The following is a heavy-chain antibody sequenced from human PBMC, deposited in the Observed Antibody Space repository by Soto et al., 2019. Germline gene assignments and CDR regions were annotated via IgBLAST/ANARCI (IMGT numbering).Heavy chain of an antibody. CDR1: GGSISSGGYY. CDR3: ARDRLGELSLLGAAFDI. V-gene: IGHV4-31*03. D-gene: IGHD3-16*02. Sequence: QVQLQESGPGLVKPSQTLSLTCTVSGGSISSGGYYWSWIRQHPGKGLEWIGYIYYSGSTYYNPSLKSRVTISVDTSKNQFSLKLSSVTAADTAVYYCARDRLGELSLLGAAFDIWGQGTMVTVSS. CDR2: IYYSGST. J-gene: IGHJ3*02.